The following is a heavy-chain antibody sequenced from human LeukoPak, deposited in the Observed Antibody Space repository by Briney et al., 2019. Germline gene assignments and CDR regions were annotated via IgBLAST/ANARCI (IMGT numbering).Heavy chain of an antibody. J-gene: IGHJ6*03. Sequence: GGSLRLSCEASGFTLSDSAIHWVRQASGKGLEWVGRIRSKANSYATVFAASVKGRFSISREDSKNTAYLQMNSLKTEDTAVYYCTRLNRDTSQGYMDVWGKGTTVTVSS. V-gene: IGHV3-73*01. CDR2: IRSKANSYAT. CDR3: TRLNRDTSQGYMDV. D-gene: IGHD3-16*02. CDR1: GFTLSDSA.